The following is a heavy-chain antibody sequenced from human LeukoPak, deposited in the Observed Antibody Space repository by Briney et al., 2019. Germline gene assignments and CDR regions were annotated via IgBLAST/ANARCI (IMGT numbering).Heavy chain of an antibody. CDR1: GFTFSSYA. Sequence: GRSLRPSCAASGFTFSSYAMHWVRQAPGKGLEWVAVISYDGSNKYYAGSVKGRFTISRDNSKNTLYLQMNSLRAEDTAVYYCARAQAARDLRKPFDYWGQGTLVTVSS. CDR2: ISYDGSNK. V-gene: IGHV3-30-3*01. D-gene: IGHD6-6*01. CDR3: ARAQAARDLRKPFDY. J-gene: IGHJ4*02.